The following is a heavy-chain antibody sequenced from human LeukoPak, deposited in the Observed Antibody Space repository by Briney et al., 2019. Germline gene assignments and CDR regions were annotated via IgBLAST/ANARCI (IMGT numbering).Heavy chain of an antibody. Sequence: GASLRLSCAASGFTFSNYAMSWVRQAPGKGLEWVSAITGSGTSTYYADSLKGRFTISGDNSKNTVFLQMNSLRHEDTAIYYCVIWGDYDVLTGYYVPDYWGQGTLVTVSS. D-gene: IGHD3-9*01. CDR2: ITGSGTST. CDR1: GFTFSNYA. J-gene: IGHJ4*02. V-gene: IGHV3-23*01. CDR3: VIWGDYDVLTGYYVPDY.